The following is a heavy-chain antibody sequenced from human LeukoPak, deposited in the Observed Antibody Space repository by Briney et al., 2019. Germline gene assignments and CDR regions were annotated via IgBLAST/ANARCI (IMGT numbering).Heavy chain of an antibody. Sequence: GGSLRLSCAASGFTFSSYWMSWVRQAPGKGLEWVANIKQDGSEKYYVDSVKGRFTITRDNAKNSLYLQMNSLRAEDTAVYYCARDRDSSSSFDYWGQGTLVTVPS. CDR2: IKQDGSEK. CDR3: ARDRDSSSSFDY. J-gene: IGHJ4*02. D-gene: IGHD6-6*01. CDR1: GFTFSSYW. V-gene: IGHV3-7*05.